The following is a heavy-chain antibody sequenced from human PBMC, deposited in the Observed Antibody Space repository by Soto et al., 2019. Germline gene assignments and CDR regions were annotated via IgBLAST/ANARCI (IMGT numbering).Heavy chain of an antibody. CDR1: GASVTSPYW. D-gene: IGHD2-2*01. J-gene: IGHJ6*02. CDR3: ARAVYCTTANCWDDFHYYNIDV. Sequence: SETVSITRFASGASVTSPYWRRWVRQAPAQGLECIWEIYPTGGRSYMPSLRGRITLSVDTSKNQFSLKLTSVTAADTAVYYCARAVYCTTANCWDDFHYYNIDVWGQGTAVTVSS. V-gene: IGHV4-4*02. CDR2: IYPTGGR.